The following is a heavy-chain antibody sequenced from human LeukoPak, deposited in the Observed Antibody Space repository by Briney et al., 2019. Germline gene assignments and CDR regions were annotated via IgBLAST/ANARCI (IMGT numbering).Heavy chain of an antibody. CDR3: ARDGDNGWDFDC. D-gene: IGHD6-19*01. CDR2: ISSSSSYI. V-gene: IGHV3-21*01. J-gene: IGHJ4*02. CDR1: GFTFSTYS. Sequence: GGSLRLSCAASGFTFSTYSMNWVRQAPGKGLEWVSSISSSSSYIYYADSVKGRFTISRDNAKNSLYLQMNSLRAKDTAVYYCARDGDNGWDFDCWGQGTLVTVSS.